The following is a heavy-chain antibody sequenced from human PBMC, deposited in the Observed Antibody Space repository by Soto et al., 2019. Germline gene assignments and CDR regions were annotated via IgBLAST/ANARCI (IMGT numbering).Heavy chain of an antibody. CDR3: ARVGGYYGDYPNFDY. V-gene: IGHV4-4*07. J-gene: IGHJ4*02. Sequence: SETLSLTCTVSGGSISSYYWSWIRQPAGKGLEWIGRIYTSGSTNYNPSLKSRVTMSVDTSKNQFSLKLSSVTAADTAVYYCARVGGYYGDYPNFDYWGQGALVTVSS. CDR2: IYTSGST. CDR1: GGSISSYY. D-gene: IGHD4-17*01.